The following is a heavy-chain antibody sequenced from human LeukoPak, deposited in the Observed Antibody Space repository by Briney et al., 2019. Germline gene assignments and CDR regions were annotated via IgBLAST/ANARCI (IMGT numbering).Heavy chain of an antibody. Sequence: ASVKVSCKASGYTFTSYYMHWVRQAPGPGLEWMGIINPSGGSTSYAQKLQGRVTMTTDTSTSTAYMELRSLRSDDTAVYYCARAGLGRTAAAGTTSNYYYYYMDVWGKGTTVTVSS. CDR1: GYTFTSYY. CDR2: INPSGGST. J-gene: IGHJ6*03. V-gene: IGHV1-46*01. CDR3: ARAGLGRTAAAGTTSNYYYYYMDV. D-gene: IGHD6-13*01.